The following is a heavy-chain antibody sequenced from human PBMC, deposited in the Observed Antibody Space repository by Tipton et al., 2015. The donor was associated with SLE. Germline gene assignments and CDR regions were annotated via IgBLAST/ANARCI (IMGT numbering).Heavy chain of an antibody. CDR2: IYDSGST. Sequence: TLSLTCSVSGGSISSGGHYWNWIRQHPGKGLEWIGYIYDSGSTSYNPSLKSRITISADTSKNQFSLKLSSVTAADTAVYYCARDGGSISTYWGQGTLVTVSS. D-gene: IGHD2-15*01. CDR1: GGSISSGGHY. J-gene: IGHJ4*02. V-gene: IGHV4-31*03. CDR3: ARDGGSISTY.